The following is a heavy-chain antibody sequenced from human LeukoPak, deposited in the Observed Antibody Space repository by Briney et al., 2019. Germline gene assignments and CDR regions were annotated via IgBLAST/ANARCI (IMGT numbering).Heavy chain of an antibody. D-gene: IGHD3-22*01. J-gene: IGHJ4*02. CDR1: GFTFSSYS. CDR3: AREPRDYYDSSGYYYGPADDY. V-gene: IGHV3-21*01. Sequence: PGGSLRLSCAASGFTFSSYSMNWVRPAPGKGLEWVSSISSSSSYIYYADSVKGRFTISRDNAKNSLYLQMNSLRAEDTAVYYCAREPRDYYDSSGYYYGPADDYWGQGTLVTVSS. CDR2: ISSSSSYI.